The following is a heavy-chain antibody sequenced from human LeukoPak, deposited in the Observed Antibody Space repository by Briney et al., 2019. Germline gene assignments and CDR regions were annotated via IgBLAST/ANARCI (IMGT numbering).Heavy chain of an antibody. CDR2: ISGSGGST. CDR1: GFTFSSYA. CDR3: ARDYDILTGPDY. V-gene: IGHV3-23*01. J-gene: IGHJ4*02. Sequence: GGSLRLSCAASGFTFSSYAMSWVRQAPGKGLEWVSAISGSGGSTYYADSVKGRFTISRDNSKNTLYLQMNSLRAEDTAVYYCARDYDILTGPDYWGQGTLVTVSS. D-gene: IGHD3-9*01.